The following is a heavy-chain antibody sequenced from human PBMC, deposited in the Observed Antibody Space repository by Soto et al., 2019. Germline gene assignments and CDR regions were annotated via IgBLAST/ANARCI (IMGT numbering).Heavy chain of an antibody. CDR3: ARTPVLRFDGNYGLDV. Sequence: LRLSCAASGFTFSNYWVSWVRQAPGRGLEWVANIKQDGSEKNYVDSVKGRFTISRDNAKNSLYLQMNSLRAEDTAVYYCARTPVLRFDGNYGLDVWGQGTTVAVSS. CDR1: GFTFSNYW. CDR2: IKQDGSEK. V-gene: IGHV3-7*01. D-gene: IGHD3-3*01. J-gene: IGHJ6*02.